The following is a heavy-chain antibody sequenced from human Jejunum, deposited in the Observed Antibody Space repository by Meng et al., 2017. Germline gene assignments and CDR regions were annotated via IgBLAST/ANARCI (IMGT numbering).Heavy chain of an antibody. CDR2: IYYGGST. V-gene: IGHV4-39*07. D-gene: IGHD6-19*01. Sequence: GSLRLSCSVSGGSISIDNYYWLWIRQPPGKGLEYIGSIYYGGSTYYSPSLKSRVTMSVDTSKDQFSLKLSSVTAADTAIYYCAHRLSGYNSGWNNGYFDYWGPGTLVTVSS. J-gene: IGHJ4*02. CDR1: GGSISIDNYY. CDR3: AHRLSGYNSGWNNGYFDY.